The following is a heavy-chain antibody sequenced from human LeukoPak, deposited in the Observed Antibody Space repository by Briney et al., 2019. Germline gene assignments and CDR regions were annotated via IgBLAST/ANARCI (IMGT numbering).Heavy chain of an antibody. CDR2: IYHSGST. J-gene: IGHJ6*03. V-gene: IGHV4-38-2*01. CDR1: GYSISSGYY. CDR3: ARLAADYYYYMDV. Sequence: PSETLSLTCAVSGYSISSGYYWGWIRQPPGKGPEWIGSIYHSGSTYYNPSLKSRVTISVDTSKNQFSLKLSSVTAADTAVYYCARLAADYYYYMDVWGKGTTVTVSS.